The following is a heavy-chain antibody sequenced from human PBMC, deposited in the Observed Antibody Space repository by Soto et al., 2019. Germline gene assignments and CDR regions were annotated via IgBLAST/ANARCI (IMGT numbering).Heavy chain of an antibody. V-gene: IGHV3-53*01. Sequence: GGSLRLSCAASVLTVSSNYMSWVRQAPGKGLEWVSVHYSGGSTYYADPVKGRLTITRHNSKNTLYLQMNSRRYEDQTVNYFARGRPTLVLPGGSAFDIWGQGSVVIV. CDR2: HYSGGST. CDR3: ARGRPTLVLPGGSAFDI. CDR1: VLTVSSNY. D-gene: IGHD2-15*01. J-gene: IGHJ3*02.